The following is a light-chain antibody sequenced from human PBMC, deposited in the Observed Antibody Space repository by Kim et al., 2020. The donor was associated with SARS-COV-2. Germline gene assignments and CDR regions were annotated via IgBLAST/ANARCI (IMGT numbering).Light chain of an antibody. CDR1: SSDVGGYNY. CDR2: DVS. CDR3: TSYTTRSTVV. Sequence: GQSITISCTGTSSDVGGYNYVCWYQQHPGTAPKLMIYDVSKRPAGVSDRFSCSRSGNTASLTISGLQAEDDAHYYCTSYTTRSTVVFGGGTLLTVL. V-gene: IGLV2-14*03. J-gene: IGLJ2*01.